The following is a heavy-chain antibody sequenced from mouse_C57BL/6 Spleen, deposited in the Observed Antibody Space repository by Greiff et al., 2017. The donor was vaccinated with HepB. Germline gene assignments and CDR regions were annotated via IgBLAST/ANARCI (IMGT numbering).Heavy chain of an antibody. J-gene: IGHJ1*03. Sequence: QVHVKQPGAELVKPGASVKLSCKASGYTFTSYWMHWVKQRPGQGLEWIGMIHPNSGSTNYNEKFKSKATLTVDKSSSTAYMQLSSLTSEDSAVYYCARWGLTGTFWYFDVWGTGTTVTVSS. CDR3: ARWGLTGTFWYFDV. V-gene: IGHV1-64*01. CDR1: GYTFTSYW. CDR2: IHPNSGST. D-gene: IGHD4-1*01.